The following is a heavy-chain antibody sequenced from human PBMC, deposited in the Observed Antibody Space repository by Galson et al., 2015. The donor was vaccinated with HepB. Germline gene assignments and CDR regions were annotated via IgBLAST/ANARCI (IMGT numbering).Heavy chain of an antibody. CDR3: ARDIGVGGTLGVPDC. CDR2: ISYDGTYR. CDR1: GFIFTNHA. Sequence: SLRLSCGASGFIFTNHAMHWIRQAPGKPLEFVAAISYDGTYRPDADSAKGRFIISRDNSKNMLYLQMNSLRVEDTAMYYCARDIGVGGTLGVPDCWGQGALVTVSS. V-gene: IGHV3-30-3*01. D-gene: IGHD1-26*01. J-gene: IGHJ4*02.